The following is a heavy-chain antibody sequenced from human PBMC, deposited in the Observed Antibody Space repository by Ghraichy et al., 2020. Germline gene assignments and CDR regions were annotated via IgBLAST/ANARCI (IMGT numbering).Heavy chain of an antibody. CDR2: IWYDGSNK. J-gene: IGHJ6*02. Sequence: GGSLRLSCAASGFTFSSYGMHWVRQAPGKGLEWVAVIWYDGSNKYYADSVKGRFTISRDNSKNTLYLQMNSLRAEDTAVYYCASDLGYCSSTSCYTGDYYYYGMDVWGQETTVTVSS. D-gene: IGHD2-2*02. V-gene: IGHV3-33*01. CDR1: GFTFSSYG. CDR3: ASDLGYCSSTSCYTGDYYYYGMDV.